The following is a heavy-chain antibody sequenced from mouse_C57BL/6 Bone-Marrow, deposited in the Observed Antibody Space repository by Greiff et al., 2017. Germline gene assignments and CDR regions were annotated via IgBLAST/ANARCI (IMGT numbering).Heavy chain of an antibody. CDR1: GYAFSSSW. Sequence: QVQLQQSGPELVKPGASVKISCKASGYAFSSSWMNWVKQRPGKGLEWIGRIYPGDGDTNYNGKFKGKATLTADKSSSTAYMQLSSLTSEDSAVYFCARPSHYCGSSLDDWGQGTTLTVSS. CDR3: ARPSHYCGSSLDD. CDR2: IYPGDGDT. J-gene: IGHJ2*01. D-gene: IGHD1-1*01. V-gene: IGHV1-82*01.